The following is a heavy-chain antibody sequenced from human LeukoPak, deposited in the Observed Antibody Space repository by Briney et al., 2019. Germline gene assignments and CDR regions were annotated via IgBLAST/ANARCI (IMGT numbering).Heavy chain of an antibody. J-gene: IGHJ1*01. CDR2: ISSSSSTI. Sequence: GGSLRLSCAASGFTFSSYSMTWVRQAPGKGLEWVSYISSSSSTIYYADSVKGRFTISRDNAKNSLYLQMNSLRDEDTAVYYCVRAYESYDYSYFQHWGQGTLVTVSS. CDR1: GFTFSSYS. V-gene: IGHV3-48*02. CDR3: VRAYESYDYSYFQH. D-gene: IGHD4-4*01.